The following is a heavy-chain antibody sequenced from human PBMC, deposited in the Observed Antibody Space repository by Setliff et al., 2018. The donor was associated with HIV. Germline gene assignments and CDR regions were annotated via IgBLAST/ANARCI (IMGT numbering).Heavy chain of an antibody. Sequence: PSETLSLTCAVYGGSFSGYHWTWIRQPPGKGLEWIGEVNHSGGTNYNPSLKSRVTISVDTSKNQFSLKLSSVTAADTAVYYCARGALGPTVTSYYYYMDVWGKGTTVTVSS. J-gene: IGHJ6*03. V-gene: IGHV4-34*01. D-gene: IGHD4-17*01. CDR1: GGSFSGYH. CDR2: VNHSGGT. CDR3: ARGALGPTVTSYYYYMDV.